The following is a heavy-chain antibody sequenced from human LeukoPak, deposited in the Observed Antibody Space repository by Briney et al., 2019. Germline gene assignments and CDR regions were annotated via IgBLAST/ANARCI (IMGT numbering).Heavy chain of an antibody. J-gene: IGHJ4*02. V-gene: IGHV1-2*06. CDR1: GYTFTGYY. CDR2: INPNRGGT. CDR3: ARVRECSSGWRFDY. D-gene: IGHD6-19*01. Sequence: ASVKASCKASGYTFTGYYMHWVRQAPGQGLEWMRRINPNRGGTNYAQKFQGRVTMTRDTSISTAYTELSRLRSGDTAVYYCARVRECSSGWRFDYWGQGTLVTVSS.